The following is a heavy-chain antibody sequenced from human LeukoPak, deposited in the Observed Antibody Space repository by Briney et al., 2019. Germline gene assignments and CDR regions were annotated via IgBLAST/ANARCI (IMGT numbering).Heavy chain of an antibody. D-gene: IGHD5-12*01. CDR2: ISGAGGSR. J-gene: IGHJ1*01. Sequence: PGGSLRLSCAASGFIFGNYPMSWVRQAPGKGLEWVSVISGAGGSRYCADSFRGRYTISRDNSQDTLYLQMNSLTVADTAVYYCAQARSSSGYGPLGFYRGQGTLVTVSS. V-gene: IGHV3-23*01. CDR1: GFIFGNYP. CDR3: AQARSSSGYGPLGFY.